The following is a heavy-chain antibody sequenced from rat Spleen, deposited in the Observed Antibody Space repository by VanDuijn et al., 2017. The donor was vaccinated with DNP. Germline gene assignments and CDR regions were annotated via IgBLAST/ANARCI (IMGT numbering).Heavy chain of an antibody. Sequence: EVQLVESGGDLVQPGRSLKLSCVASGFTFSDYNMAWVRQAPKKGLEWVATISYDGSSTYYRDSVRGRFTISRDNAEDTLFLQMNSLRSEDTATYYCARGGILRIPYYFDYWGQGVMVTVSS. CDR2: ISYDGSST. J-gene: IGHJ2*01. V-gene: IGHV5-7*01. D-gene: IGHD1-6*01. CDR3: ARGGILRIPYYFDY. CDR1: GFTFSDYN.